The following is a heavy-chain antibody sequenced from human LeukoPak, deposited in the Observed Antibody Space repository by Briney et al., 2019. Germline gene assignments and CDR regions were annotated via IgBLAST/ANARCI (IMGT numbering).Heavy chain of an antibody. V-gene: IGHV3-23*01. J-gene: IGHJ6*02. Sequence: GRSLRLSCAASGFTFSNYAMSWVRQAPGKGLEWVSAISGNGGGTYYADSVKGRFTISRDNSKNTLYLQMNSLRAEDTAVYYCARDRCSSTSCNNDYYYYYGMDVWGQGTTVTVSS. CDR2: ISGNGGGT. D-gene: IGHD2-2*01. CDR1: GFTFSNYA. CDR3: ARDRCSSTSCNNDYYYYYGMDV.